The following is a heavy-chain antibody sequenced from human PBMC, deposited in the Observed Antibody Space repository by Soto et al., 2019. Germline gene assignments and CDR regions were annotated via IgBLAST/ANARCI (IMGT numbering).Heavy chain of an antibody. V-gene: IGHV3-48*02. Sequence: EMQLVESGGGLVQPGGSLRLSCAASGFTFRSYSMNWVRQAPGKGLEWVSYISISSRTIYYADSVKGRFTISRDDAKNSLYLQMNGLRDEDTSVYYCARDNGIAGSFDPWGKGTLVTVSS. D-gene: IGHD6-13*01. CDR3: ARDNGIAGSFDP. CDR2: ISISSRTI. CDR1: GFTFRSYS. J-gene: IGHJ5*02.